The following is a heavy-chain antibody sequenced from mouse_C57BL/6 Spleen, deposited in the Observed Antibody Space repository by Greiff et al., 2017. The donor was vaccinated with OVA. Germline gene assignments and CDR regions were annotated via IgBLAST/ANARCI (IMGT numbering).Heavy chain of an antibody. J-gene: IGHJ2*01. CDR2: ISYDGSN. Sequence: EVKLMESGPGLVKPSQSLSLTCSVTGYSITSGYYWNWIRQFPGNKLEWMGYISYDGSNNYNPSLKNRISITRDTSKNQFFLKLNSVTTEDTATYYCARGDSSGYEDYWGQGTTLTVSS. D-gene: IGHD3-2*02. CDR3: ARGDSSGYEDY. CDR1: GYSITSGYY. V-gene: IGHV3-6*01.